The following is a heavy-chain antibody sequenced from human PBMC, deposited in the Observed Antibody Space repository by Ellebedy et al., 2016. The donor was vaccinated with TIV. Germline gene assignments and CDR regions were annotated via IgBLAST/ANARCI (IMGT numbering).Heavy chain of an antibody. V-gene: IGHV4-59*01. CDR2: IYYSGST. Sequence: SETLSLTXTVSGGSISSYYWSWIRQPPGKGLEWIGYIYYSGSTNYNPSLKSRVTISVDTSKNQFSLKLSSVTAADTAVYYCARAGGWSGYYRALQHWGQGTLVTVSS. J-gene: IGHJ1*01. D-gene: IGHD3-3*01. CDR1: GGSISSYY. CDR3: ARAGGWSGYYRALQH.